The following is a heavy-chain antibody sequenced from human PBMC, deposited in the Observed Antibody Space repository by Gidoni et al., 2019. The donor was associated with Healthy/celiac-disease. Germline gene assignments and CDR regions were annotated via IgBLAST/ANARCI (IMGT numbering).Heavy chain of an antibody. CDR3: ARDTGQWLVGYPGYYYYGMDV. D-gene: IGHD6-19*01. CDR1: GFTFSSYS. CDR2: ISSSSSYI. V-gene: IGHV3-21*01. J-gene: IGHJ6*02. Sequence: EVQLVESGGGLVKPGGSLRLSCAASGFTFSSYSMNWVRQAPGKGLEWVSSISSSSSYIYYADSVKGRFTISRDNAKNSLYLQMNSLRAEDTAVYYCARDTGQWLVGYPGYYYYGMDVWGQGTTVTVSS.